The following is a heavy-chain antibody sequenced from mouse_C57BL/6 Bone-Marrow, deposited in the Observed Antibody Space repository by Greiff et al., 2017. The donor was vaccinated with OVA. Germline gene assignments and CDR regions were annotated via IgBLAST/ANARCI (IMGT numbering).Heavy chain of an antibody. CDR1: GYTFTSYW. V-gene: IGHV1-59*01. J-gene: IGHJ4*01. Sequence: VQLQQPGAELVRPGTSVKLSCKASGYTFTSYWMHWVKQRPGQGLEWIGVIDPSDSYTNYNQKFKGKATLTVDTSSSTAYMPLSSLTSEDSAVYYCASPFYYGSSLYAMDYWGQGTSVTVSS. D-gene: IGHD1-1*01. CDR2: IDPSDSYT. CDR3: ASPFYYGSSLYAMDY.